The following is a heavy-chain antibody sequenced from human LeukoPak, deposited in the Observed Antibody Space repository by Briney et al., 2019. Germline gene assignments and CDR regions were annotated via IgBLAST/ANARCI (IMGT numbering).Heavy chain of an antibody. CDR1: GDSFTSCW. CDR2: INPYDSDT. D-gene: IGHD4-23*01. CDR3: ARRGYRGNLCDY. Sequence: GESLKIFCKGSGDSFTSCWIGWGRQKPGKDLQGMGVINPYDSDTRYNPSFQGQVTISADKSISTAYLQWSSLKASDTAMYYCARRGYRGNLCDYWGQGTVVTVSS. V-gene: IGHV5-51*01. J-gene: IGHJ4*02.